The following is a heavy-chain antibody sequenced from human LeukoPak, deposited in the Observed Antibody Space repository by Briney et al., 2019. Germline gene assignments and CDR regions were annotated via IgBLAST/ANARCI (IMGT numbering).Heavy chain of an antibody. V-gene: IGHV3-23*01. CDR3: AKVGIVVVPAAADYFDY. CDR1: GFTFSSYA. J-gene: IGHJ4*02. D-gene: IGHD2-2*01. Sequence: GGSLRLSCAASGFTFSSYAMSWVRQAPGKGLEWVSAISGSGGSTYCADSVKGRFTISRDNSKNTLYLQMNSLRAEDTAVYYCAKVGIVVVPAAADYFDYWGQGTLVTVSS. CDR2: ISGSGGST.